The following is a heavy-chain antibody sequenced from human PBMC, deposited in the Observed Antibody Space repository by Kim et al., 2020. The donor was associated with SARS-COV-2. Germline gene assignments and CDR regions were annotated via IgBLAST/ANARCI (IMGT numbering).Heavy chain of an antibody. Sequence: GGSLRLSCAASGFTFGNAWMSWVRQAPGKGLEWVGRIKSKTDGGTTDYAAPVKGRFTISRDDSKNTLYLQMNSLKTEDTAVYYCTTDLSGWRYYYYGMDVWGQGTTVTVSS. D-gene: IGHD6-19*01. J-gene: IGHJ6*02. CDR1: GFTFGNAW. CDR3: TTDLSGWRYYYYGMDV. V-gene: IGHV3-15*01. CDR2: IKSKTDGGTT.